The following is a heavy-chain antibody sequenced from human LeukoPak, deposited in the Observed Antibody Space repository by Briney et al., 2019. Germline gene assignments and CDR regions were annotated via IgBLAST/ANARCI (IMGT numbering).Heavy chain of an antibody. Sequence: PSGTLSLTCAVSGGSISSSDWWSWVRQPPEKGLEWIGEVYHSGTTNYNPSLKSRVTISVDKSKNQFSLRLTSVTAADTAVYYCARDGHSSGENWFDPWGQGTLVTVSS. CDR3: ARDGHSSGENWFDP. V-gene: IGHV4-4*02. J-gene: IGHJ5*02. D-gene: IGHD6-25*01. CDR1: GGSISSSDW. CDR2: VYHSGTT.